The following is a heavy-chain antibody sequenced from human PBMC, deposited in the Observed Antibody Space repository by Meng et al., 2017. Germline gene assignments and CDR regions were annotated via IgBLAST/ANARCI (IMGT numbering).Heavy chain of an antibody. Sequence: QVQLVESGGRVVQPGRSLSLSCAASGFTFSSFGMHWVRLAPGKVLEWVAAIGYDGSREDYADSVKGRFTIFRDNSRNTLYLQMNSLRAEDTAVYYCARDLGYSPDYRGQGTLVTVSS. CDR3: ARDLGYSPDY. V-gene: IGHV3-33*01. CDR1: GFTFSSFG. CDR2: IGYDGSRE. J-gene: IGHJ4*02. D-gene: IGHD6-13*01.